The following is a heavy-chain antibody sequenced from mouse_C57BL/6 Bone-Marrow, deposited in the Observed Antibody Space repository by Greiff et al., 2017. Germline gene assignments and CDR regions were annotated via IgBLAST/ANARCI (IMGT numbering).Heavy chain of an antibody. J-gene: IGHJ2*01. CDR1: GYTFTDYY. Sequence: VQLQQSGPVLVKPGASVKMSCKASGYTFTDYYMNWVKQSHGKSLEWIGVINPYNGGTSYNQKFKGKDTLTVDKSSSTAYMELNSLTSEDSAVYYCARREPALFDYWGQGTTLTVSS. CDR2: INPYNGGT. V-gene: IGHV1-19*01. CDR3: ARREPALFDY.